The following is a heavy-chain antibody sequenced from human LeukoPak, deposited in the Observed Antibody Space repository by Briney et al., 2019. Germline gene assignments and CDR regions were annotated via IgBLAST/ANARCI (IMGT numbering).Heavy chain of an antibody. CDR3: ARGGYDFWSGYSAHPSFDY. CDR1: GGSFSGYY. J-gene: IGHJ4*02. V-gene: IGHV4-34*01. CDR2: INHSGST. Sequence: SETLSLTCAVYGGSFSGYYWSWIRQPPGKGLEWIGEINHSGSTNYNPSLKSRVTISVDTSKNQFSLKLSSVTAADTAVYYCARGGYDFWSGYSAHPSFDYWGQGTLLTVSS. D-gene: IGHD3-3*01.